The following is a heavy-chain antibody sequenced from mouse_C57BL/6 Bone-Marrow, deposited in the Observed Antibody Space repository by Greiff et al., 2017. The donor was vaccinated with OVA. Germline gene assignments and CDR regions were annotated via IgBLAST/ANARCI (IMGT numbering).Heavy chain of an antibody. CDR2: IDPENGDT. V-gene: IGHV14-4*01. CDR1: GFNIKDDY. CDR3: TVYGSFAY. Sequence: VQLQQSGAELVRPGASVKLSCTASGFNIKDDYMHWVKQRPEQGLEWIGWIDPENGDTEYASKVQGKATITADTSSNTAYLQLSSLTSEDTAVYYCTVYGSFAYWGQGTLVTVSA. D-gene: IGHD1-1*02. J-gene: IGHJ3*01.